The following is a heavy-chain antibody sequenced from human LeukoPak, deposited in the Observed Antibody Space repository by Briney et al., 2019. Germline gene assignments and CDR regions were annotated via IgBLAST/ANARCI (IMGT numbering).Heavy chain of an antibody. Sequence: ASVKVSCKATGGTFSSYANSWVRQAPGQGLEWMGGIIPIFGTANYAQKFQGRVTITADESTSTAYMELSSLRSEDTAVYYCARGESYDFSNDYWGQGTLVTVSS. D-gene: IGHD3-3*01. CDR2: IIPIFGTA. CDR3: ARGESYDFSNDY. CDR1: GGTFSSYA. J-gene: IGHJ4*02. V-gene: IGHV1-69*13.